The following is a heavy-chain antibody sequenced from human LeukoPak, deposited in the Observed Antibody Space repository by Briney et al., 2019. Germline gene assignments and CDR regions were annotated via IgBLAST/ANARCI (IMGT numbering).Heavy chain of an antibody. CDR1: GFTFSSYW. CDR2: ISYDGSNK. V-gene: IGHV3-30-3*01. J-gene: IGHJ4*02. Sequence: GGSLRLSCAASGFTFSSYWMHWVRQAPGKGLEWVAVISYDGSNKYYADSVKGRFTISRDNSKNTLYLQMNSLRAEDTAVYYCARTPADGSGWYGDYFDYWGQGTLVTVSS. D-gene: IGHD6-19*01. CDR3: ARTPADGSGWYGDYFDY.